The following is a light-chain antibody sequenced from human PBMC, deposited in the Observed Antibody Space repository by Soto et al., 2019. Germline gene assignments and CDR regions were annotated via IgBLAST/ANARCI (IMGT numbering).Light chain of an antibody. V-gene: IGLV1-44*01. Sequence: QSVLTQPPSASGAPGQRVTISCSGSNSNIGSHLVNWYQQVPGTAPKLLIYTNNQRPSGVPDRFSDSKSGTSASLAISGLQSEDEADYYCAAWDGSLQSWVFGGGTKLPVL. CDR2: TNN. J-gene: IGLJ3*02. CDR1: NSNIGSHL. CDR3: AAWDGSLQSWV.